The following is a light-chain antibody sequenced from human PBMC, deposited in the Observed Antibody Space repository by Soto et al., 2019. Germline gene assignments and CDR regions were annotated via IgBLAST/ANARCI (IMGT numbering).Light chain of an antibody. V-gene: IGKV3-20*01. J-gene: IGKJ4*01. CDR3: QQFDSSPLT. CDR2: GAS. CDR1: HSISISY. Sequence: EIVLTQSPGTLSLSPGERATRSCRASHSISISYLAWYQQKPGQAPRLLFYGASSRATGIPDRFSGSGSGTDFTLTINRLEPEDFAVYYCQQFDSSPLTFGGGTKVDIK.